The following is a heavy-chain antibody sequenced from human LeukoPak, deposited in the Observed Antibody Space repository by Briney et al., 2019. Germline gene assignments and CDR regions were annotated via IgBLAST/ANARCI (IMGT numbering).Heavy chain of an antibody. CDR1: GGSFSTYY. CDR2: IYYSGST. CDR3: ARGSLTYYDSSGYYYRAFDI. Sequence: SETLSLTCTVSGGSFSTYYWSWIRQPPGKGLEWIGYIYYSGSTDYNPSLESRVTMSLDTSKNQFSLKLSSVTAADTAVYYCARGSLTYYDSSGYYYRAFDIWGQGTMVTVSS. V-gene: IGHV4-59*12. D-gene: IGHD3-22*01. J-gene: IGHJ3*02.